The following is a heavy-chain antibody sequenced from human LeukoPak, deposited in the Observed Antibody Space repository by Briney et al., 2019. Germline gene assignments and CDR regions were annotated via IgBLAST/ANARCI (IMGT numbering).Heavy chain of an antibody. CDR3: ARVSGDFYFDY. Sequence: PGGSLRLSCAASGFTVSSNYMSWVRQAPGKGLEWVSVIYSGGSTHYADSVKGRFTISRDNSKNTLYLQMNSLRAEDTAVYYCARVSGDFYFDYWGQGTLVTVSS. D-gene: IGHD3-10*01. CDR1: GFTVSSNY. CDR2: IYSGGST. J-gene: IGHJ4*02. V-gene: IGHV3-53*01.